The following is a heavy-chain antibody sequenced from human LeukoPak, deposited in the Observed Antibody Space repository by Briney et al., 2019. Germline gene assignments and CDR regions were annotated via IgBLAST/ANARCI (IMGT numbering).Heavy chain of an antibody. Sequence: PSETLSLTCTVSGGSISSYYWSWIRQPPGKGLEWIGYIYYSGSTNYNPSLKSRVTISVDTSKNQFSLKLSSVTAADTAVYYCARVGIDYGVPDAFDIWGQGTMVTVSS. J-gene: IGHJ3*02. V-gene: IGHV4-59*01. CDR3: ARVGIDYGVPDAFDI. CDR2: IYYSGST. CDR1: GGSISSYY. D-gene: IGHD4-17*01.